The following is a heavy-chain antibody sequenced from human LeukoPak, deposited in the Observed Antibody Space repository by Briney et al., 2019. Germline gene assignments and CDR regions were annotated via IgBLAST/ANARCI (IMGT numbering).Heavy chain of an antibody. CDR2: ISSSGSTI. CDR1: GFTFSSYE. D-gene: IGHD5-18*01. Sequence: GGSLRLSCAASGFTFSSYEMNWVRQAPGKGLEWVSYISSSGSTIYYADSVKGRFTISRDNAKNSLYLQMNSLRAKDTAVYYCARDRYSYGLLPFDYWGQGTLVTVSS. CDR3: ARDRYSYGLLPFDY. J-gene: IGHJ4*02. V-gene: IGHV3-48*03.